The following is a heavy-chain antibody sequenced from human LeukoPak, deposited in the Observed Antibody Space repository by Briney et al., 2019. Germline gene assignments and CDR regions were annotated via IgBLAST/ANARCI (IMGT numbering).Heavy chain of an antibody. CDR2: INLNSGNT. J-gene: IGHJ4*02. V-gene: IGHV1-8*03. CDR3: ARVDGSPDY. CDR1: GYTFTRYD. Sequence: GASVRVSCTASGYTFTRYDTNWVRQATGQGLEWMGWINLNSGNTGYAQKFQGRVTITRDTSIRTAYMEVSNLRSEDTAVYYCARVDGSPDYWGQGTLLTVSS. D-gene: IGHD2-15*01.